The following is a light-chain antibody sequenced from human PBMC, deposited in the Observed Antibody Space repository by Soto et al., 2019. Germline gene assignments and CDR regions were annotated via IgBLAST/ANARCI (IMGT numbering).Light chain of an antibody. CDR3: SSYAGSNTPYV. V-gene: IGLV2-8*01. Sequence: QSVLSQPASVSGSPGQSITISCTATSSDVGGFNYVSWVQQHPGKAPKLMIYEVSNRPSGVPDRFSGSKSGNTASLTVSGLQAEDEADYYCSSYAGSNTPYVFGTGTKVTVL. CDR2: EVS. J-gene: IGLJ1*01. CDR1: SSDVGGFNY.